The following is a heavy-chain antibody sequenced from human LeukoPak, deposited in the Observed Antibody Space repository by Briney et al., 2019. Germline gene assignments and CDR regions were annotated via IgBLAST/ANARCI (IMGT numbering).Heavy chain of an antibody. V-gene: IGHV3-53*01. Sequence: GRTLSLSRAPSLLIVSSNYMSWVRQAPGKGLEWVSGIYSTGNTYYVDPVKGRFTLFRDNSQNTLYLQMNSLRPEDTALYYSVRGLQDSSDVCDAFDICGERAMVTVSS. CDR1: LLIVSSNY. J-gene: IGHJ3*02. CDR2: IYSTGNT. CDR3: VRGLQDSSDVCDAFDI. D-gene: IGHD6-19*01.